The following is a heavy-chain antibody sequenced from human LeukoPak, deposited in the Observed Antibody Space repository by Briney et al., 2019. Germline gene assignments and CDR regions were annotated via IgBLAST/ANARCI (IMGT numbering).Heavy chain of an antibody. J-gene: IGHJ4*02. CDR1: GFTSGRYS. Sequence: GGPLRLSLAAPGFTSGRYSRHWFRKAPGKELVWVSHVNSDGSGTDYADSVKGRFTISRDNAKNTLYLQMNSLRVEDTAVYYCVCLGLGGLSLDWGQGTLVTVSS. V-gene: IGHV3-74*01. CDR3: VCLGLGGLSLD. D-gene: IGHD3-16*01. CDR2: VNSDGSGT.